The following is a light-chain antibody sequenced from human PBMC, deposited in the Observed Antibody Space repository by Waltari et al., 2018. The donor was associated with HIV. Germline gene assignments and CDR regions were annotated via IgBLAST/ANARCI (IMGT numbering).Light chain of an antibody. V-gene: IGLV2-23*02. Sequence: QSALTQPASVSGSPGQSITLSCTGTNSDVGTYTLVSWYQQHPGKAPKLMIYEVNKRPSGISDRFSGSKSDNTASLTISGLQAEDEADYYCCSYASSTTYVFGTGTKITVL. J-gene: IGLJ1*01. CDR1: NSDVGTYTL. CDR2: EVN. CDR3: CSYASSTTYV.